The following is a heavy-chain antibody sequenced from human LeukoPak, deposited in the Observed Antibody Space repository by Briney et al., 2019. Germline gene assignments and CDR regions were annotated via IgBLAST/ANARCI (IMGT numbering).Heavy chain of an antibody. V-gene: IGHV1-46*01. CDR1: GYTFTSYY. Sequence: ASVKVSCKAFGYTFTSYYMHWVRQAPGQGLEWMGIINPSGGSTSYAQKFQGRVTMTRDTSTSTVYMELSSLRSEDTAVYYCARLGMYYYDSSANDAFDIWGQGTMVTVSS. CDR2: INPSGGST. CDR3: ARLGMYYYDSSANDAFDI. D-gene: IGHD3-22*01. J-gene: IGHJ3*02.